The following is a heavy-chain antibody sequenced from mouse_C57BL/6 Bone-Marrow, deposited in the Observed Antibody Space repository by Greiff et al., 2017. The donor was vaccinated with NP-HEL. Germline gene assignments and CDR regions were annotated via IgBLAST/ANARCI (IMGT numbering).Heavy chain of an antibody. CDR3: ARDALNYYGSSYVWYFDV. V-gene: IGHV5-16*01. D-gene: IGHD1-1*01. J-gene: IGHJ1*03. Sequence: EVKLVESEGGLVPPGSSMKLSCTASGFTFSDYYMAWVRQVPEKGLEWVANINYDGSSTYSLDSLKSSFIISRNNAKNILYLQMSSLKSEDTATYYCARDALNYYGSSYVWYFDVWGTGTTVTVSS. CDR1: GFTFSDYY. CDR2: INYDGSST.